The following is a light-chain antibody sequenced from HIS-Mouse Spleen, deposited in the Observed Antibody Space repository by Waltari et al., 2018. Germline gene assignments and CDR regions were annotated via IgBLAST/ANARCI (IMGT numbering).Light chain of an antibody. Sequence: QSVLTQPPSASGTPGQRVTISCSGSSSNIGSNYVYWYQQLPGTAPKLLIYRNNQRPSGVPDRFSGSKSGTSASLAISGLRSEDEADYYCQAWDSSYVVFGGGTKLTVL. J-gene: IGLJ2*01. CDR2: RNN. CDR1: SSNIGSNY. CDR3: QAWDSSYVV. V-gene: IGLV1-47*01.